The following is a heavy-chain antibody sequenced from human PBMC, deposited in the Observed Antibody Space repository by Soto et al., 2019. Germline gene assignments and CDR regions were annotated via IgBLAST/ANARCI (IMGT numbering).Heavy chain of an antibody. CDR2: INPNSGTT. Sequence: QVQLVQSGAEVKKPGASVKVSCKASGYTFTGFDIHWVRQTPGQGLEWMGWINPNSGTTHYAQTFQGRATMTRDTCITTSYVDLSRLRSDDTAVYYCARGSCSGAGCSPFFDFWGQGTLVTVSS. V-gene: IGHV1-2*02. D-gene: IGHD2-15*01. J-gene: IGHJ4*02. CDR3: ARGSCSGAGCSPFFDF. CDR1: GYTFTGFD.